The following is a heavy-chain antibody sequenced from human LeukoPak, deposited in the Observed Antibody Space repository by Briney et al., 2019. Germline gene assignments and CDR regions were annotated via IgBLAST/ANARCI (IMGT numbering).Heavy chain of an antibody. CDR1: GGSLSSYY. D-gene: IGHD6-13*01. J-gene: IGHJ4*02. CDR2: ISYSGNT. V-gene: IGHV4-59*01. CDR3: ARDDSSSWSYFDY. Sequence: SETLSLTCTVSGGSLSSYYWSWIRQPPGKGLEWIGHISYSGNTNYKPSLKSRVTISVDTSKNQFSLKLSSVTAADTAVYYCARDDSSSWSYFDYWGQGTLVTVSS.